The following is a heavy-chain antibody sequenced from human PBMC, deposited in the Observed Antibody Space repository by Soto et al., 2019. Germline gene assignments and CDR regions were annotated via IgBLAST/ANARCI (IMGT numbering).Heavy chain of an antibody. Sequence: EVQLVETGGGLIQPGGSLRLSCLASGFSVTTNYIIWVRQPPGKGLEWVSTTFTGGSTHYADSVKGRFSISRDNSKNTVYLQMNNLLVEDTAVYYCAKKPPSSILGWAFGMDVWGQGTTVSVSS. D-gene: IGHD1-26*01. CDR2: TFTGGST. CDR1: GFSVTTNY. CDR3: AKKPPSSILGWAFGMDV. V-gene: IGHV3-53*02. J-gene: IGHJ6*02.